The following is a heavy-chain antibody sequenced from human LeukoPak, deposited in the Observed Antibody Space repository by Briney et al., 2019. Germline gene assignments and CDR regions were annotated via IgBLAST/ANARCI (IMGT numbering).Heavy chain of an antibody. CDR1: GGTFSSYA. CDR3: AAQTPITRRSEFMDV. V-gene: IGHV1-69*13. Sequence: SVTVSCKASGGTFSSYAISWVRQAPGQGLEWMGGIIPIFGTANYAQKFQGRVTITADESTSTAYMELSSLRSEDTAVYYCAAQTPITRRSEFMDVWGQGTTVTVSS. J-gene: IGHJ6*02. D-gene: IGHD3-10*01. CDR2: IIPIFGTA.